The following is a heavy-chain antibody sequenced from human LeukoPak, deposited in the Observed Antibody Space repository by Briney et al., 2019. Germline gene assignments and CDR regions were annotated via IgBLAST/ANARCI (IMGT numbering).Heavy chain of an antibody. V-gene: IGHV4-31*03. CDR2: IYYSGST. J-gene: IGHJ4*02. CDR1: GGSISSGGYY. Sequence: PSETLSLTCTVSGGSISSGGYYWSWIRQHPGKGLEWIGYIYYSGSTYYNPSLKSRVTISVDTSKNQFSLKLSSVTAADTAVYYCARVEGFGESHFDYWGQGTLVTVSS. D-gene: IGHD3-10*01. CDR3: ARVEGFGESHFDY.